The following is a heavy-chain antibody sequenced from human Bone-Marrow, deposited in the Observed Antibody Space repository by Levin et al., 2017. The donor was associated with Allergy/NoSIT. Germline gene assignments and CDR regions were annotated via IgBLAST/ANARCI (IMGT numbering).Heavy chain of an antibody. D-gene: IGHD1-1*01. CDR3: GRVDGASNNWDEFMGYYYYGMDV. CDR2: IWYDGSNT. Sequence: PGGSLRLSCAASGFTFSNYGMHWVRQAPGKGLEWVALIWYDGSNTYYVDSVKGRFTISRDNSKNTLFLQMNSLRADATAVYYWGRVDGASNNWDEFMGYYYYGMDVWGQGTTVTVSS. J-gene: IGHJ6*02. CDR1: GFTFSNYG. V-gene: IGHV3-33*01.